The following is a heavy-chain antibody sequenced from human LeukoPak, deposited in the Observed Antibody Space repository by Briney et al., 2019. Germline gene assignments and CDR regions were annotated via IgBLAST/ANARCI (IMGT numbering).Heavy chain of an antibody. J-gene: IGHJ4*02. CDR3: ARALGVGYDDY. Sequence: SETLSLACTVSGGSISSYYWSWIRQPPGKGLERIGYIYYSGSTNYNPSLKSRVTISVDTSKNQFSLKLSSVTAADTAVYYCARALGVGYDDYWGQGTLVTVSS. CDR1: GGSISSYY. V-gene: IGHV4-59*01. D-gene: IGHD3-16*01. CDR2: IYYSGST.